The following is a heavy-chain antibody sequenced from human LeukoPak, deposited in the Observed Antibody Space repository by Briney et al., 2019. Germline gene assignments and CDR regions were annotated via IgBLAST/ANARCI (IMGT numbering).Heavy chain of an antibody. CDR1: GFTFSSYW. V-gene: IGHV3-7*03. J-gene: IGHJ4*03. CDR3: YRALAAASHYFDY. Sequence: PGGSLRLSCAASGFTFSSYWMSWVRQAPGKGLEWVANIKQDGREKYYVGSVKGRFSISRNYAKNLLYVQMDGPAAEDWARDCCYRALAAASHYFDYWGQGTLVTVSS. D-gene: IGHD3-16*01. CDR2: IKQDGREK.